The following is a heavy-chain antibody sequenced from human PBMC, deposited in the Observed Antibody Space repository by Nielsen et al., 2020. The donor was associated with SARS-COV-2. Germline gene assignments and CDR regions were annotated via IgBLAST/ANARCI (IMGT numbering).Heavy chain of an antibody. CDR3: ARIVVSGGDAFDI. D-gene: IGHD3-22*01. CDR1: GYSFTSYW. Sequence: GESLKISCKGSGYSFTSYWIGWVRQMPGKGLEWMGIIYPGDSDTRYSPSFQGQVTISADKSISTAYLQWSSLKASDTAMYHCARIVVSGGDAFDIWGQGTMVTVSS. CDR2: IYPGDSDT. V-gene: IGHV5-51*01. J-gene: IGHJ3*02.